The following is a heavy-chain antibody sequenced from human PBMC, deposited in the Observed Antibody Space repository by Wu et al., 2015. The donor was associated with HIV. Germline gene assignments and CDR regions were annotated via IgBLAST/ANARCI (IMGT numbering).Heavy chain of an antibody. CDR3: TRGLTLKNYGVEYLDS. V-gene: IGHV1-8*02. D-gene: IGHD3-10*01. J-gene: IGHJ4*02. CDR2: MNPNSGNT. Sequence: QVQLVQSGAEVKKPGASVKVSCKASGYTFTGYYMHWVRQATGQGLEWMGWMNPNSGNTGYAPKFQGRVTMTRNTSTTTAYMALSSLRPEDTAIYYCTRGLTLKNYGVEYLDSWGQGTLVTVSS. CDR1: GYTFTGYY.